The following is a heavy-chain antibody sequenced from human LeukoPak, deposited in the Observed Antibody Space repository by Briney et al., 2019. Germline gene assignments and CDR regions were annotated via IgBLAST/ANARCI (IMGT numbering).Heavy chain of an antibody. Sequence: ASVKVSCKASGYTFTSYDINWVRQATGQGLEWMGWMNPNSGNTGYAQKFQGRVTMTRNTSISTAYMELSSLRSEDTAVYYCASGPGIAAAGTSSGFDYWGQGTLVTVSS. J-gene: IGHJ4*02. CDR1: GYTFTSYD. CDR2: MNPNSGNT. CDR3: ASGPGIAAAGTSSGFDY. V-gene: IGHV1-8*01. D-gene: IGHD6-13*01.